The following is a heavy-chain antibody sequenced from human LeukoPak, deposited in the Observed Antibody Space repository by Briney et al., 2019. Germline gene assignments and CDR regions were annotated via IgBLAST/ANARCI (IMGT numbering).Heavy chain of an antibody. CDR2: ISSSGSTI. V-gene: IGHV3-48*03. D-gene: IGHD1-26*01. CDR3: ARTKYSGSYGGYFDY. J-gene: IGHJ4*02. Sequence: PGGSLRLSCAASGLTFSSYEMNWVRQAPGKGLEWVSYISSSGSTIYYADSVKGRFTISRDNAKNSLYLQMNSLRAEDTAVYYCARTKYSGSYGGYFDYWGQGTLVTVSS. CDR1: GLTFSSYE.